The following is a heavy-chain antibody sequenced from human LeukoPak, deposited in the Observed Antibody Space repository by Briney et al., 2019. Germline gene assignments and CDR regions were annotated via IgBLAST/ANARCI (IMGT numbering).Heavy chain of an antibody. CDR1: GYTFTSYG. CDR3: AGIVVVPAAIGGYWFDP. D-gene: IGHD2-2*02. CDR2: ISAYNGNI. V-gene: IGHV1-18*01. J-gene: IGHJ5*02. Sequence: GASVKVSCKASGYTFTSYGISWVRQAPGQGLEWMGWISAYNGNINYAQKLQGRVTMTTDTSTSTAYMELRSLRSDDTAVYYCAGIVVVPAAIGGYWFDPWGQGTLVTVSS.